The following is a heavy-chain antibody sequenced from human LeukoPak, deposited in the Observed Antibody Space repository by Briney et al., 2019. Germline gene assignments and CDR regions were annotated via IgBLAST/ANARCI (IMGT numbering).Heavy chain of an antibody. V-gene: IGHV1-69*05. D-gene: IGHD5-18*01. J-gene: IGHJ3*02. Sequence: ASVKVSCKASGYTFTNYAMHWVRQAPGQGLEWVGGIIPIFGTANYAQKFQGRVTITTDESTSTAYMELSSLISEDTAVYYCARGEAMASDAFDIWGQGTMVTVSS. CDR1: GYTFTNYA. CDR2: IIPIFGTA. CDR3: ARGEAMASDAFDI.